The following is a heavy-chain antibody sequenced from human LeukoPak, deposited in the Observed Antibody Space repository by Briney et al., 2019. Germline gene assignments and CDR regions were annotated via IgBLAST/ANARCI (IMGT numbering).Heavy chain of an antibody. V-gene: IGHV3-21*01. CDR3: ARVYRWGDFDY. D-gene: IGHD3-16*01. Sequence: GGSLRLSCAASGISFSSYSMNWVRQAPGKGLEWVSSISSSSSYIYYAGSVKGRFTISRDNAKNSLYLQMNSLRAEDTAVYYCARVYRWGDFDYWGQGTLVTVSS. CDR2: ISSSSSYI. CDR1: GISFSSYS. J-gene: IGHJ4*02.